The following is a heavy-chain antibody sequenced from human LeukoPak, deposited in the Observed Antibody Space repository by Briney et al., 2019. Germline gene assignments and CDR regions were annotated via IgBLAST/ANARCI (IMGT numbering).Heavy chain of an antibody. CDR1: GGSISSSIYY. D-gene: IGHD3-22*01. V-gene: IGHV4-61*05. CDR2: IYYSGST. J-gene: IGHJ6*02. CDR3: ARRVTMIVVAKGGPYYYYGMDV. Sequence: SETLSLTCIVSGGSISSSIYYWAWVRQPPGKGLEWIGYIYYSGSTNYNPSLKSRVTISVDTSKNQFSLKLSSVTAADTAVYYCARRVTMIVVAKGGPYYYYGMDVWGQGTTVTVSS.